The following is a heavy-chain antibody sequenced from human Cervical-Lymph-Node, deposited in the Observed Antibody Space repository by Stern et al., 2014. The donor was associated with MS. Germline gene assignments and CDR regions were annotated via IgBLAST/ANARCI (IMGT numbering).Heavy chain of an antibody. CDR1: GGSISSIRSGNYY. CDR3: AGGSSGWVLAD. D-gene: IGHD6-19*01. V-gene: IGHV4-61*02. CDR2: TSTSGNA. Sequence: QVQLQESGPGLVKPSQTLSLTCSVSGGSISSIRSGNYYWTWIRQPAGKGLEWIGRTSTSGNASSNPSLKSRVSISIDTSKNQFSLKMFSVTAADSAVYYCAGGSSGWVLADWGRGTRVTVAS. J-gene: IGHJ1*01.